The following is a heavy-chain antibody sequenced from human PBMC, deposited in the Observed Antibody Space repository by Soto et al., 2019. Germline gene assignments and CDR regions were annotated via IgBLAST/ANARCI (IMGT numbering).Heavy chain of an antibody. CDR1: GGSITSSSPF. CDR2: IYFTGNT. CDR3: AGQTFTIAAASYGRSNWFDP. Sequence: SETLSLTCSAPGGSITSSSPFWGWVRQTPGKGLEWSGTIYFTGNTYYTPSLKSRLTMSIDTSKNEFSLRLNSVTAADTAVYYCAGQTFTIAAASYGRSNWFDPWGPGTLVTVSS. D-gene: IGHD6-25*01. V-gene: IGHV4-39*01. J-gene: IGHJ5*02.